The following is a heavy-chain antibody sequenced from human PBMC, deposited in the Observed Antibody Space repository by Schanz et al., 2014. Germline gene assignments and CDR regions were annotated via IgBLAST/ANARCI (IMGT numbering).Heavy chain of an antibody. J-gene: IGHJ3*02. CDR3: ARENLNWEAFDI. CDR2: ISNDGSNK. Sequence: VQLVESGGGLIQPGGSLRLSCAASGFTFSTYVMHWVRQAPGKGLDWVAVISNDGSNKYYAASVKGRFTISRDNAKNSLYLEMTSLRGEDTAVYYCARENLNWEAFDIWGQGTVVTVSS. D-gene: IGHD7-27*01. CDR1: GFTFSTYV. V-gene: IGHV3-30*04.